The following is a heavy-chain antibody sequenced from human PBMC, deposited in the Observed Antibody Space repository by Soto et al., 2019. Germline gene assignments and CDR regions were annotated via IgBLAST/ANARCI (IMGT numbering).Heavy chain of an antibody. J-gene: IGHJ6*02. Sequence: ASVKVSCKASGFTFTSSAVQWVRQARGQRLEWIGWIVVGSGNTNYAQKFQERVTITRDMSTSTAYMELSSLRSEDTAVYYCAVATPSSFGVVYGGMDVWGQGTTVTVSS. CDR3: AVATPSSFGVVYGGMDV. V-gene: IGHV1-58*01. D-gene: IGHD3-3*01. CDR1: GFTFTSSA. CDR2: IVVGSGNT.